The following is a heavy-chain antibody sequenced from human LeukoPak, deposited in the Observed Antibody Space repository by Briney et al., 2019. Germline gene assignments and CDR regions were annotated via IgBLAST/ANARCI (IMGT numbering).Heavy chain of an antibody. V-gene: IGHV3-23*01. CDR2: TNPGGGST. D-gene: IGHD1-7*01. J-gene: IGHJ4*02. Sequence: GGSLRLSCAASGFTFSSYAMNWVRQGPGKGLEWVSATNPGGGSTYYADSVKGRFTISRDNSKNTLYLQMNSLRAEDTAVYYCAKAGGNSFFDYWGQGTLVTVSS. CDR1: GFTFSSYA. CDR3: AKAGGNSFFDY.